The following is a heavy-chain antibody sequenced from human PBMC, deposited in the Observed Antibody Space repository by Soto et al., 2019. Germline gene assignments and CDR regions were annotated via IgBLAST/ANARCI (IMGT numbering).Heavy chain of an antibody. Sequence: SETRSVTGAVYGGSFSGYYWSWIRQPPGKGLEWIGEINHSGSTNYNPSLKSRVTISVDTSKNQFSLKLSRLRSDDTAVYYCARERGYCSSNGCWSFDHWGHGTLVTVSS. D-gene: IGHD2-2*01. CDR3: ARERGYCSSNGCWSFDH. CDR1: GGSFSGYY. V-gene: IGHV4-34*01. J-gene: IGHJ4*01. CDR2: INHSGST.